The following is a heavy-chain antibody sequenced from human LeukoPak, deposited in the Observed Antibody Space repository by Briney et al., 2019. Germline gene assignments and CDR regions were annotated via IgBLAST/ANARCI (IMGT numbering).Heavy chain of an antibody. CDR1: GYTFTSYD. CDR3: ARDRTTMIRGIYPGDY. CDR2: MNPNSGNT. D-gene: IGHD3-10*01. Sequence: WASVKVSCKASGYTFTSYDINWVRQATGQGLEWMGWMNPNSGNTGYAQKFQGRVTITRNTSISTAYMDLSRLRSDDTAVYYCARDRTTMIRGIYPGDYWGQGTLVTVSS. V-gene: IGHV1-8*03. J-gene: IGHJ4*02.